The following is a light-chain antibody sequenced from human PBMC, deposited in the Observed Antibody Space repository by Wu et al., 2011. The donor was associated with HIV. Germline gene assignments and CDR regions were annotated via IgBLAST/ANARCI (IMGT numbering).Light chain of an antibody. Sequence: EIVLTQSPGTLSVSPGESVSLSCRASQTVGDMSVAWYQQKTGQAPRLLIYGTSNRATGIGDRFSGSGSGTDFTLTINRLEPEDFAVYHCKLYGSSRTLFGQGTKLEIK. CDR1: QTVGDMS. CDR3: KLYGSSRTL. CDR2: GTS. J-gene: IGKJ2*01. V-gene: IGKV3-20*01.